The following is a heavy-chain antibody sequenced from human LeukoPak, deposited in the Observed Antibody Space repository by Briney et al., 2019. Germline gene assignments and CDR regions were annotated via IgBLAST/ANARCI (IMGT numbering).Heavy chain of an antibody. Sequence: PGRSLRLSCAGSGFTFDNYAMHWVRQAPGKGLEWVSGISWNSGSIGYADSVKGRFTISRDNSKNTLYLQMNSLRAEDTAVYYCAKDPLGGYQLLYSDYWGQGTLVTVSS. V-gene: IGHV3-9*01. CDR3: AKDPLGGYQLLYSDY. CDR1: GFTFDNYA. CDR2: ISWNSGSI. D-gene: IGHD2-2*01. J-gene: IGHJ4*02.